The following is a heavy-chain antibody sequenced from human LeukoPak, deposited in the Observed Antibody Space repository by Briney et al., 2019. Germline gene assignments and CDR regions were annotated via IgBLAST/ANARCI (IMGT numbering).Heavy chain of an antibody. CDR3: ARLYCSGDCYAFDY. J-gene: IGHJ4*02. V-gene: IGHV3-21*01. CDR2: ISNNGNYI. CDR1: EFTFNNAW. Sequence: GGSLRLSCAASEFTFNNAWMSWVRQAPGKGLEWVSSISNNGNYIYYADSVKGRFTISRDNAKNSLYLQMNSLRVEDTAVYYCARLYCSGDCYAFDYWGQGTLVTVSS. D-gene: IGHD2-21*02.